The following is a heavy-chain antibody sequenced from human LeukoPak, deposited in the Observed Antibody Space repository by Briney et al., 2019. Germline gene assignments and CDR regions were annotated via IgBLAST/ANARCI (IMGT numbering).Heavy chain of an antibody. CDR1: GYTFTDYY. CDR3: ASRYCSGGSCYEFDP. Sequence: ASVTVSCKASGYTFTDYYLHWVRQAPGQGLEWMGRINPNSGGTDYAQKFQGRVTMTRDTSISTAYMELSSLRSDDTAVYYCASRYCSGGSCYEFDPWGQGTLVTVSS. CDR2: INPNSGGT. J-gene: IGHJ5*02. V-gene: IGHV1-2*02. D-gene: IGHD2-15*01.